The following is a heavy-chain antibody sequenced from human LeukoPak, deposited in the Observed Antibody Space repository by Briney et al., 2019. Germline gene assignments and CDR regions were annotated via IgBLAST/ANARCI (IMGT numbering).Heavy chain of an antibody. D-gene: IGHD2-15*01. Sequence: GGSLRLSCAASGFTFSSYAMHWVRQAPGKGLEWVAVISYDGSSKYYADSVKGRFTISRDNSKNTLYLQMNSLRAEDTAVYYCARVKGGGGFDYWGQGTLVTVSS. V-gene: IGHV3-30*04. CDR1: GFTFSSYA. CDR2: ISYDGSSK. CDR3: ARVKGGGGFDY. J-gene: IGHJ4*02.